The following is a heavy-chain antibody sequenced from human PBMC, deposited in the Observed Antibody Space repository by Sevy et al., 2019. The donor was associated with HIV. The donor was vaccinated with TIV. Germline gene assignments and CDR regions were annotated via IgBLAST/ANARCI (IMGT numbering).Heavy chain of an antibody. Sequence: GGSLRLSCAASGFTFSSYGMHWVRQAPGKGLEWVSVILYDGSNKYYAESVKGRFTISRDNSKNTLFLQMNSLRAEDTAEYFCARGLAALPGYYYGMDVWGQGTTVTVSS. J-gene: IGHJ6*02. CDR1: GFTFSSYG. D-gene: IGHD6-6*01. V-gene: IGHV3-30*03. CDR2: ILYDGSNK. CDR3: ARGLAALPGYYYGMDV.